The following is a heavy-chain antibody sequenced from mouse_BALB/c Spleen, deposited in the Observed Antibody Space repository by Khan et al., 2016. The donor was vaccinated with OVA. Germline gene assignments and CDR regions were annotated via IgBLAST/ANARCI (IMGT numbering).Heavy chain of an antibody. V-gene: IGHV1S136*01. CDR3: ARDYGSSFWCAY. Sequence: VQLQQSGPELVKPGASVKMSCKASGYTFTNYIIHWVKQKPGQGLEWIGYTNPYNDGTKYNEKFKGKATLTSDKSSSTAYMELSGLTPEDSAVYYCARDYGSSFWCAYWGQGTLVTVSA. J-gene: IGHJ3*01. CDR1: GYTFTNYI. CDR2: TNPYNDGT. D-gene: IGHD1-1*01.